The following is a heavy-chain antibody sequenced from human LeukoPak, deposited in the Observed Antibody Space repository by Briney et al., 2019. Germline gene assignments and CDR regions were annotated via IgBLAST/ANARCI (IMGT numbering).Heavy chain of an antibody. J-gene: IGHJ5*02. CDR2: ISSSGSTT. CDR1: GFTFSSYD. Sequence: PGGSLRLSCAASGFTFSSYDMNWVRQAPGKGLEWVSFISSSGSTTYYADSVKGRFTISRDNAKNSLFLQMNSLRGEDTAVYYCARSDHWGQGTLVTVSS. V-gene: IGHV3-48*03. CDR3: ARSDH.